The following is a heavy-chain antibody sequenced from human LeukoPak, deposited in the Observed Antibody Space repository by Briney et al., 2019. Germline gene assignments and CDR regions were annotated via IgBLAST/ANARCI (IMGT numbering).Heavy chain of an antibody. D-gene: IGHD3-22*01. CDR1: GYTFTSYG. CDR2: ISAYNGNT. V-gene: IGHV1-18*01. CDR3: ARETYYDSSDDAFDI. J-gene: IGHJ3*02. Sequence: ASVKVSCKASGYTFTSYGISWVRQAPGQGLEWMGWISAYNGNTNYAQKLQGRVTMTTDTSTSTAYMELRSLRSDDTAVYYCARETYYDSSDDAFDIWGQGTMVTVSS.